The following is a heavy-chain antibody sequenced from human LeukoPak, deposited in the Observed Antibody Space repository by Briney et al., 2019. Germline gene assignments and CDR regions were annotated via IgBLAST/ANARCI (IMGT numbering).Heavy chain of an antibody. D-gene: IGHD2-15*01. CDR2: MSFDGSHE. CDR1: GLTFSNSA. V-gene: IGHV3-30*04. CDR3: ARGGKCSDGKCYLIDY. Sequence: PGGSLRLSCVAPGLTFSNSAMHWVRQAPGKGLEWVAIMSFDGSHERYGDSVKGRFTLSRDNSKNTLYLQINSLRTEDTAVYYCARGGKCSDGKCYLIDYWGQGTLVTVSS. J-gene: IGHJ4*02.